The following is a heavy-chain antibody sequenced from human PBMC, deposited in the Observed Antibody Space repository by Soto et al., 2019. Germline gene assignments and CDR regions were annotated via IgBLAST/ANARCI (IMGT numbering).Heavy chain of an antibody. Sequence: QVQLVQSGAEVKKPGASVKVSCKASGYTFTSYYMHWVRQAPGQGLEWMGIINPSNSTTYAQKFQGRVAMTRDTSTSTVYMELSSLRSEDTAVYYCTRVYCSGGSCYSIDSWGQGTLVTVSS. CDR2: INPSNST. D-gene: IGHD2-15*01. CDR3: TRVYCSGGSCYSIDS. V-gene: IGHV1-46*03. J-gene: IGHJ4*02. CDR1: GYTFTSYY.